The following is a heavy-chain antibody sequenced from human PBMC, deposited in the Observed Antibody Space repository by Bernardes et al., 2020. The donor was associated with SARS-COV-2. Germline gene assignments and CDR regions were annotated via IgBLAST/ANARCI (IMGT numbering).Heavy chain of an antibody. CDR3: ARVPRDYYDSSGYLLKEYYFDY. Sequence: ASVKVSCKASGYTFTSYAMNWVRQAPGQGLEWMGWINTNTGNPTYAQGFTGRFVFSLDTSVSTAYLQISSLKAEDTAVYYCARVPRDYYDSSGYLLKEYYFDYWGQGTLVTVSS. CDR2: INTNTGNP. D-gene: IGHD3-22*01. J-gene: IGHJ4*02. V-gene: IGHV7-4-1*02. CDR1: GYTFTSYA.